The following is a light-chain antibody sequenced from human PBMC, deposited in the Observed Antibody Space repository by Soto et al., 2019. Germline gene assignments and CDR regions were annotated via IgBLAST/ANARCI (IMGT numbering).Light chain of an antibody. CDR1: QSTSSY. CDR2: KAS. Sequence: DIQITHSPSTLSASVGYRVTITCRASQSTSSYLAWYQQKPGKAPKLLIYKASTLKSGVPSRFSGSGSGTEFTLTISSLQPDDFATYYCQHYNSYSEAFGQGTKVDNK. CDR3: QHYNSYSEA. V-gene: IGKV1-5*03. J-gene: IGKJ1*01.